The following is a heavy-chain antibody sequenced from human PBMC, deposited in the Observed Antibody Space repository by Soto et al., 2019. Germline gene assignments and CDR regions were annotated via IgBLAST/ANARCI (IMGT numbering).Heavy chain of an antibody. V-gene: IGHV2-5*02. J-gene: IGHJ4*02. Sequence: QITLKESGPTLVKPTQTLTLTCTFSGFSLSTSGVGVGWLRQPPRKALEWLALIYCDDDKRYSPSLKSRLTNTKDTCKNQVVLTMTNMDPVDTSTYSWVHIYGSYDTFDFWGQGTLVTVSS. CDR1: GFSLSTSGVG. D-gene: IGHD5-12*01. CDR2: IYCDDDK. CDR3: VHIYGSYDTFDF.